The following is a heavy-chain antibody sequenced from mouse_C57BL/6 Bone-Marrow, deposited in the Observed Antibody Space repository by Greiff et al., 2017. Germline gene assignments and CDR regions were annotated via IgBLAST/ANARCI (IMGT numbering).Heavy chain of an antibody. Sequence: QVQLKESGPGLVQPSQSLSITCTASGFSLTSYGVHWVRQSPGKGLEWLGVIWSGGSTDYNAAFISRLSISKDNSKSQVFFKMTRLQADDTAVYYCASFWYFDVWGTGTTVTVSS. J-gene: IGHJ1*03. CDR3: ASFWYFDV. V-gene: IGHV2-2*01. CDR1: GFSLTSYG. CDR2: IWSGGST.